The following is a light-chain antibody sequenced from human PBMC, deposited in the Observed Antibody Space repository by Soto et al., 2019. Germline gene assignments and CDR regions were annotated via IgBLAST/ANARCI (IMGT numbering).Light chain of an antibody. Sequence: DIQMTQSPSSLSASVGDRVTITCRASQGISNYLAWYQQKPGKVPKLLIYAASTLQSGVPSRFSGSGSGTDFTLTISSLQPEDVATYYCQKYNSAPPLTFGAGTKVDIK. CDR2: AAS. J-gene: IGKJ4*01. CDR1: QGISNY. V-gene: IGKV1-27*01. CDR3: QKYNSAPPLT.